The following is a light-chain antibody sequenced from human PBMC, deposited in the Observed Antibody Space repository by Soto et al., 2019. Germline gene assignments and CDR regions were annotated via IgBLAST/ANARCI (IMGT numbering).Light chain of an antibody. J-gene: IGKJ4*01. CDR3: QQSHSTPLT. CDR2: GAS. V-gene: IGKV1-39*01. CDR1: QSFSNN. Sequence: EIPMTQSTSSLSASQGDRVTISCRASQSFSNNLNWYQQKAGKAPKLLIYGASSLQSGVPSRFSGSRSGTDFALTICSLVPEDFATYYCQQSHSTPLTFGGGTKVDIK.